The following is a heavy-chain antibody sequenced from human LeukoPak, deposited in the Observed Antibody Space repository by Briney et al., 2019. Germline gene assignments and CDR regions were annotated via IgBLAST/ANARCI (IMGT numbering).Heavy chain of an antibody. CDR1: GFTFSSYG. CDR2: IRYDGSNK. CDR3: ARFSRLRLELGVDY. J-gene: IGHJ4*02. Sequence: GGSLRLSCAASGFTFSSYGMHWVRQAPGKGLEWVAFIRYDGSNKYYADSVKGRFTISRDNSKNTLYLQMNSLRAEDTAVYYCARFSRLRLELGVDYWGQGTLVTVSS. D-gene: IGHD5-12*01. V-gene: IGHV3-30*02.